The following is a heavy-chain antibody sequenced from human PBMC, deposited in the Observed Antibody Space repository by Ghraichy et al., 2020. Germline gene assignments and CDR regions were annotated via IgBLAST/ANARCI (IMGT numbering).Heavy chain of an antibody. V-gene: IGHV3-21*01. D-gene: IGHD3-10*01. CDR2: ISSSSSYI. CDR1: GFTFSSYS. CDR3: ARDLSWVPSGLLWFGESQHIDY. Sequence: GGSLRLSCAASGFTFSSYSMNWVRQAPGKGLEWVSSISSSSSYIYYADSVKGRFTISRDNAKNSLYLQMNSLRAEDTAVYYCARDLSWVPSGLLWFGESQHIDYWGQGTLVTVSS. J-gene: IGHJ4*02.